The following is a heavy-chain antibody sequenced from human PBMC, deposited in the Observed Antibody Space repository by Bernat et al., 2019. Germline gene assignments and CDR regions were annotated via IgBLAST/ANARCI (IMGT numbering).Heavy chain of an antibody. D-gene: IGHD5-18*01. J-gene: IGHJ6*02. CDR3: ARRGYSYRYGMDV. Sequence: EVQLVESGGGLVQPRGSLRLSCAASGFTFSSYWMSWVRQAPGKGLEWVANIKQDGSEKYYVDSVKGRFTISRDNAKNSLYLQMNSLRAEDTAVYYCARRGYSYRYGMDVWGQGTTVTVSS. CDR1: GFTFSSYW. CDR2: IKQDGSEK. V-gene: IGHV3-7*01.